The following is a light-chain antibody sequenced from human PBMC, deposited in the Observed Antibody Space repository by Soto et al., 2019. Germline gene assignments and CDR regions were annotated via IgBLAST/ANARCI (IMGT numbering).Light chain of an antibody. CDR3: SSYTGSSTYV. J-gene: IGLJ1*01. V-gene: IGLV2-14*01. CDR2: DVS. Sequence: QSALTQPASVSGSPGQSITISCTGTSSDVGGYKYVSWYQQHPGKAPKVMIYDVSNRPSGVSNRFSGSKSGNTASLTISGLQAEDEADYYCSSYTGSSTYVFGTGTKLTVL. CDR1: SSDVGGYKY.